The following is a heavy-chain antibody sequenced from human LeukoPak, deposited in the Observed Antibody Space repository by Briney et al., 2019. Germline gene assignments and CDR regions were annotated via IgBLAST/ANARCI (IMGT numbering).Heavy chain of an antibody. CDR3: ARDWGGYLEFFA. CDR1: GFTFSGFA. V-gene: IGHV3-21*01. Sequence: GGSLRLSCAASGFTFSGFAMSWVRQAPGKGLEWVSSISSSSSYIYYADSVKGRFTISRDNAKNSLYLQMNSLRAEDTAVYYCARDWGGYLEFFAWGQGTLVTVSS. CDR2: ISSSSSYI. D-gene: IGHD3-16*01. J-gene: IGHJ5*02.